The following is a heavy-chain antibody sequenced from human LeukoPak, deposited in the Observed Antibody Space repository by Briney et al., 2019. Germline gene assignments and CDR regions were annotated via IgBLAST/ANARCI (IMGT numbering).Heavy chain of an antibody. CDR2: IYSGGST. V-gene: IGHV3-53*01. D-gene: IGHD1-26*01. Sequence: GGSLRLSCAASGFTVSSNYMSWVRQAPGKGLEWVSVIYSGGSTYHADSVKGRFTISRDNSKNTMYLQMNNLREEDTAVYYCTRDPILGAPDYFDYWGQGTLVTVSS. J-gene: IGHJ4*02. CDR3: TRDPILGAPDYFDY. CDR1: GFTVSSNY.